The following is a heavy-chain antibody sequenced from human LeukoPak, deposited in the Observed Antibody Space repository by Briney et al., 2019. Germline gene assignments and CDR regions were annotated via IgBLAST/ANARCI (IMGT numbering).Heavy chain of an antibody. D-gene: IGHD1-14*01. CDR1: GYTFTNFY. CDR2: INPTTGST. Sequence: GASVKVSCKASGYTFTNFYLHWVRQAPGQGLEWMGIINPTTGSTTYAQKFQGRVTMTRDMSTSTVYMELSSLRSEDTVVYFCARDLNPQSIGMRAFDIWGQGTMVTASS. J-gene: IGHJ3*02. CDR3: ARDLNPQSIGMRAFDI. V-gene: IGHV1-46*01.